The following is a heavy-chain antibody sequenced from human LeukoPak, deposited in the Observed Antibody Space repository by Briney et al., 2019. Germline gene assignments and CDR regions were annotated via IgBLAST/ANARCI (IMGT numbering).Heavy chain of an antibody. V-gene: IGHV4-38-2*02. J-gene: IGHJ3*02. CDR2: IYHSGST. Sequence: SETLSLTCTVSGYSISSGYYWGWIRQPPGKGLEWIGSIYHSGSTYYNPSLKSRVTISVDTSKNQFSLKLSSVTAADTAVYYCARPTYYYDSSGYWGDDAFDIWGQGTMVTVSS. CDR1: GYSISSGYY. CDR3: ARPTYYYDSSGYWGDDAFDI. D-gene: IGHD3-22*01.